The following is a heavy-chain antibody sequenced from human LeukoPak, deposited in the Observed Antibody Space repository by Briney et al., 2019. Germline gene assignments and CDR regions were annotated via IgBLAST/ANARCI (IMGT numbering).Heavy chain of an antibody. J-gene: IGHJ4*02. CDR2: IIPIFGTA. V-gene: IGHV1-69*05. CDR3: ARVGSYGDPFDY. Sequence: ASVKVSCKASGGTFSSYAISWVRQAPGQGLEWMGGIIPIFGTANYAQKFQGRVTITTDESTSTAYMELSSLRSEDTAVYYCARVGSYGDPFDYWGQGTLVTVS. D-gene: IGHD4-17*01. CDR1: GGTFSSYA.